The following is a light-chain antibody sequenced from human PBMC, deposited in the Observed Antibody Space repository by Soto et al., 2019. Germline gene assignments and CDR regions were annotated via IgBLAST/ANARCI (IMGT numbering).Light chain of an antibody. J-gene: IGKJ1*01. CDR1: QNVMYN. V-gene: IGKV3-15*01. CDR2: GAT. CDR3: QQYGGWPRK. Sequence: EIVLTQSPATLYVSPGGRATLSCRASQNVMYNLAWYQQKPGQAPRLLVYGATTRATDAPPRFRGSGSGTEFSLTISSLQSEDFATSYCQQYGGWPRKFGQGSRVEIK.